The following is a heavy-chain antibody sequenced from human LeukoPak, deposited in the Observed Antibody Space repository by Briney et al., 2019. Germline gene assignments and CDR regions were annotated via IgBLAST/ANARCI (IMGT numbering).Heavy chain of an antibody. J-gene: IGHJ4*02. V-gene: IGHV1-69*13. CDR1: GGTFSSYA. CDR2: IIPIFGTA. D-gene: IGHD3-10*01. Sequence: SVKVSCKASGGTFSSYAISWVRQAPGQGLEWMGGIIPIFGTANYAQKFQGRVTITADESTSTAYMELSSLRSEDTAVYYCATRGSGEEDRTSPFDYWGQGTLVTVSS. CDR3: ATRGSGEEDRTSPFDY.